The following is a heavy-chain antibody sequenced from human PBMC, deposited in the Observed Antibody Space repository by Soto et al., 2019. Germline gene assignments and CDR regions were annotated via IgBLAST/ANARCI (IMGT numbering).Heavy chain of an antibody. D-gene: IGHD1-26*01. V-gene: IGHV4-59*11. J-gene: IGHJ6*02. CDR1: GGSISSHY. CDR2: IYYRGST. Sequence: SETLSLTCTVSGGSISSHYWSWVRQAPGKGLEWIGHIYYRGSTSYNPSLRSRSTISVDTSNNQFSLKLNSVTTADTAVYYCARDGREAYGMDVWGQGTKVTVYS. CDR3: ARDGREAYGMDV.